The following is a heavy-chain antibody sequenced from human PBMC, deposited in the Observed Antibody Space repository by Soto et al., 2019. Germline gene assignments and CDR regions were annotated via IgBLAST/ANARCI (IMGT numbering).Heavy chain of an antibody. D-gene: IGHD6-19*01. Sequence: PSVTLSLTCSVSGGSINSSSYFWGWVRQPPGKGLEWIGSIYYSGSTYYNPSLRSRVTISVDTSKNQFSLKLSSVTAADTAVFYCARHYSSGSRNWFDPWGQGTLVTVS. CDR1: GGSINSSSYF. J-gene: IGHJ5*02. V-gene: IGHV4-39*01. CDR3: ARHYSSGSRNWFDP. CDR2: IYYSGST.